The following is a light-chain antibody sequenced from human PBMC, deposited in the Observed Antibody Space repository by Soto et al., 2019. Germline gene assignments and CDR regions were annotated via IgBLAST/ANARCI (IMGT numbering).Light chain of an antibody. J-gene: IGKJ2*01. CDR2: GAS. Sequence: EIVMTQSPATLSVSPGERATLSCRASQSVSSNLAWYQQKPGQAPRLLIYGASTRATGIPASFSGSGSGTEFTLTISSLQSEDFAVYYWQEYNNWPYTFGQGTKLEIK. CDR1: QSVSSN. CDR3: QEYNNWPYT. V-gene: IGKV3-15*01.